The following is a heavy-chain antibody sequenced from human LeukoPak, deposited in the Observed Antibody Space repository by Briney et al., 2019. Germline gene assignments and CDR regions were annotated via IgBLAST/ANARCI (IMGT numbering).Heavy chain of an antibody. CDR3: ARDRGVTIFGVNYYMDV. V-gene: IGHV1-69*05. Sequence: ASVKVSCKASGGTFSSHAISWVRQAPGQGLEWMGGIIPIFGTANYAQKFQGRVTITTDESTSTAYMELSSLRSEDTAVYYCARDRGVTIFGVNYYMDVWGKGTTVTVSS. D-gene: IGHD3-3*01. J-gene: IGHJ6*03. CDR2: IIPIFGTA. CDR1: GGTFSSHA.